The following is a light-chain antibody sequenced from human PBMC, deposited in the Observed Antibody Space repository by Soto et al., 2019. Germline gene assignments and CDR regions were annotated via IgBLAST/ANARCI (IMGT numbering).Light chain of an antibody. Sequence: VLTQSRXTLSLSPGERATLSCRASQSVSSSYFAWYQQTPRQAPRLLIYDASHRATGIPARFSGSGSGTDFTLTISSLEPEDFAVYFCQQRGRWLTFGGGTKVDI. J-gene: IGKJ4*01. CDR3: QQRGRWLT. V-gene: IGKV3D-20*02. CDR1: QSVSSSY. CDR2: DAS.